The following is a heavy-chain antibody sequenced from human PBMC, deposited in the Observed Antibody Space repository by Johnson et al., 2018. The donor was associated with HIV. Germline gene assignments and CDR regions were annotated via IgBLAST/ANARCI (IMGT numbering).Heavy chain of an antibody. D-gene: IGHD3-10*01. CDR2: ISYDGSNK. CDR3: ARDRSLWFRELWPRDAFDM. Sequence: QMLLVESGGGVVRPGGSLRLSCAASGFSISYDYMSWVRQAPGKGLEWVAVISYDGSNKYYADSVTGRFTISSDNSKNTLYLQMNSLRVADTAVYYCARDRSLWFRELWPRDAFDMWGQGTMVTVSS. CDR1: GFSISYDY. V-gene: IGHV3-30-3*01. J-gene: IGHJ3*02.